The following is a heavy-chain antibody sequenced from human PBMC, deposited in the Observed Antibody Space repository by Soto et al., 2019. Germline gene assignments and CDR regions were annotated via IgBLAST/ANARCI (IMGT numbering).Heavy chain of an antibody. J-gene: IGHJ4*02. V-gene: IGHV3-33*01. Sequence: GGSLRLSCAASGFTFSSYVMHWVRQAPGKGLEWVAVIWYDGSNKYYADSVKGRFTISRDNSKNTLYLQMNSLRAEDTAVYYCARAIAAAGTPVSFDYWGQGTLVTVSS. CDR1: GFTFSSYV. D-gene: IGHD6-13*01. CDR3: ARAIAAAGTPVSFDY. CDR2: IWYDGSNK.